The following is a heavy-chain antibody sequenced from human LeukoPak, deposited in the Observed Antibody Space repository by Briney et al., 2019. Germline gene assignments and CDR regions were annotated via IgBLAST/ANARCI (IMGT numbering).Heavy chain of an antibody. CDR3: ARGYCSGGSCYQFES. CDR2: VNSNSGGT. D-gene: IGHD2-15*01. CDR1: GYRFSDYY. V-gene: IGHV1-2*02. Sequence: ASVKVFCKTSGYRFSDYYMHWVRQASGQGLEWMGWVNSNSGGTHYAQKFEGRVTMTRDTSISTAYMELSRLKSDDTAVYYCARGYCSGGSCYQFESWGQGTLVTVSS. J-gene: IGHJ4*02.